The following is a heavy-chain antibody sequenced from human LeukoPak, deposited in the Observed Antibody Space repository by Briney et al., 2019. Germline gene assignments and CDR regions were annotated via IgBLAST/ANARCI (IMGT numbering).Heavy chain of an antibody. CDR3: ARSGSWEQLVLYFDY. CDR1: GFTFSSYS. CDR2: ISSSGSTI. J-gene: IGHJ4*02. V-gene: IGHV3-48*04. D-gene: IGHD6-6*01. Sequence: GGSLRLSCAASGFTFSSYSMNWVRQAPGKGLEWVSYISSSGSTIYYADSVKGRFTISRDNAKNSLYLQMNSLRAEDTAVYYCARSGSWEQLVLYFDYWGQGTLVTVSS.